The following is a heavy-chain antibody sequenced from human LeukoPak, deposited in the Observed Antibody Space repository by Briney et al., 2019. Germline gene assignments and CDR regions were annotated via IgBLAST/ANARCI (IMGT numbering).Heavy chain of an antibody. Sequence: GGSLRLSCAASGFTFSSYWMSWVRQAPGKGLEWVAYIKQDGSEKYYVDSVKGRFTISRGNAKNSLYLQMNSLRAEDTAVYYCARALGYSSGWGPGGYWGQGTLVTVSS. V-gene: IGHV3-7*01. CDR2: IKQDGSEK. J-gene: IGHJ4*02. CDR1: GFTFSSYW. D-gene: IGHD6-19*01. CDR3: ARALGYSSGWGPGGY.